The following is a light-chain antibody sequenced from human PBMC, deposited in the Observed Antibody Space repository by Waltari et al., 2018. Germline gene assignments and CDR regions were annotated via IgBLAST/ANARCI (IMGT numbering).Light chain of an antibody. J-gene: IGKJ2*01. Sequence: DVQMTQSPSSLSASVGEKVTITCRASQRISSYLNWYQQKPGKAPKLLISATSRLESGVPSRFSGSGSGTDFRLTINSLQPEDFAAYFCQQSYTAPHTVGQGTTVEIK. CDR3: QQSYTAPHT. V-gene: IGKV1-39*01. CDR2: ATS. CDR1: QRISSY.